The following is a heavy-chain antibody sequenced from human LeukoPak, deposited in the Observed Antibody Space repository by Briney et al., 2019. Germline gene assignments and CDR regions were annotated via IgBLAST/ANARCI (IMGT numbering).Heavy chain of an antibody. CDR3: ATDRKVGTWDPRFNY. CDR2: IRQDDSEK. CDR1: GFTFSDYW. J-gene: IGHJ4*02. Sequence: QAGGSLRLSCLASGFTFSDYWMMWVRQAPGKGLEWVGNIRQDDSEKNYVDSVKGRFTISRDNAKSSLYLQMNSLRAEDTAIYYCATDRKVGTWDPRFNYWGQGTLVTVSS. V-gene: IGHV3-7*01. D-gene: IGHD4-23*01.